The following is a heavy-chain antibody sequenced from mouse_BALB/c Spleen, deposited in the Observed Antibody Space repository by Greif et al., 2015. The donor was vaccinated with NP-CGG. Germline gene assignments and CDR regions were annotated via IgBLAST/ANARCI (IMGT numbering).Heavy chain of an antibody. D-gene: IGHD2-1*01. Sequence: LVESGAELVKPGASVKLSCTASGYTFTSYYMYWVKQRPGQGLEWIGEIHPSTGGTHFHEQFTSTAPLTVDTSSTTADMQLSSLTSEGSAVYYGTRRNGNYGGGSYEDYWGQDTTLTVPS. CDR3: TRRNGNYGGGSYEDY. J-gene: IGHJ2*01. V-gene: IGHV1S81*02. CDR1: GYTFTSYY. CDR2: IHPSTGGT.